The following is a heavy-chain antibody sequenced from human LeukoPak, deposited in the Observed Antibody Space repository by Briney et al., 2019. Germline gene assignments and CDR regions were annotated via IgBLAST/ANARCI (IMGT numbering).Heavy chain of an antibody. CDR2: TYYRPTWYN. J-gene: IGHJ5*02. D-gene: IGHD2-2*01. CDR1: GDSVSSNSVT. V-gene: IGHV6-1*01. CDR3: AGRLTQYDCFDP. Sequence: SQTLSLTCAISGDSVSSNSVTWNWIRQSPSRGLEWLGRTYYRPTWYNDYAVSVRGRITVNPDTSKNQFSLHLNSVTPEDTAVYYCAGRLTQYDCFDPWGQGILVTVSS.